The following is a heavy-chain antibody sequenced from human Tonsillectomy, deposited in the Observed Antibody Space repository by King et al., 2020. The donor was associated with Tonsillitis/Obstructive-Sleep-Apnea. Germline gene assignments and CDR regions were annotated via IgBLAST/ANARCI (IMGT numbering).Heavy chain of an antibody. J-gene: IGHJ4*02. CDR2: IIPIFGTT. V-gene: IGHV1-69*18. Sequence: VQLVESGAEVKKPGSSVKVSCKASGGTFSGYAISWVRQAPGQGLEWMGRIIPIFGTTTYSQKFQGRVTITADESTSTASMQLSSLRSDDTAVYYCARGNDPIELAGSLGYWGQGTLVTVSS. CDR3: ARGNDPIELAGSLGY. CDR1: GGTFSGYA. D-gene: IGHD6-19*01.